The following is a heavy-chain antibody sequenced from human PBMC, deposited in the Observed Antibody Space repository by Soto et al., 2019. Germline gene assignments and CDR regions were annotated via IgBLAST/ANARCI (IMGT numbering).Heavy chain of an antibody. CDR2: ISDSGGTV. CDR3: KRDLLHYDFWSGDSAYFCYGMDV. V-gene: IGHV3-48*03. Sequence: GGSLRLSRAASGFTFSSYEMNWVRQAPGQGLEWVSYISDSGGTVYYADSVKGRFTVSRDNAQNSVYLQMNSLRTEDTAVYYCKRDLLHYDFWSGDSAYFCYGMDVWGPGTTVTVSS. CDR1: GFTFSSYE. J-gene: IGHJ6*02. D-gene: IGHD3-3*01.